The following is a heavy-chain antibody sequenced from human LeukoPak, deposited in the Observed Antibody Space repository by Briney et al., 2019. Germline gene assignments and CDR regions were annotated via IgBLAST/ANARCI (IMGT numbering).Heavy chain of an antibody. J-gene: IGHJ4*02. Sequence: SETLSLTCAVYGGSFSGYYWSWTRQPPGKGLEWIGEINHSGSTNYNPSLKSRVTISVDTSKNQFSLKLSSVTAADTAVYYCARGHWWGQGTLVTVSS. CDR1: GGSFSGYY. CDR3: ARGHW. CDR2: INHSGST. V-gene: IGHV4-34*01.